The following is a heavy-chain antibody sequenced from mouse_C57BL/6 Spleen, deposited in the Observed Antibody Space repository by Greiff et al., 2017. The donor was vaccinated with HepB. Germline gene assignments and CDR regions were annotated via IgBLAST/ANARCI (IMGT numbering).Heavy chain of an antibody. CDR2: LYPGSGST. V-gene: IGHV1-55*01. D-gene: IGHD2-2*01. J-gene: IGHJ4*01. CDR1: GYTFTSYW. Sequence: QVQLQQPGAELVKPGASVKMSCKASGYTFTSYWITWVKQRPGQGLEWIGDLYPGSGSTNYNEKFKSKATLTVDTSSSTAYMQLSSLPSEDSAVYYCARWGVTTRYYAMDYWGQGTSVTVSS. CDR3: ARWGVTTRYYAMDY.